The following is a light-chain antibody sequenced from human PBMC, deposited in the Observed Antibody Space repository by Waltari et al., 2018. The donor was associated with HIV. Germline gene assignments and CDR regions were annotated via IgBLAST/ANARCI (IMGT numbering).Light chain of an antibody. Sequence: EIVLTQSPATLSLSPGERATLSCRASQSVNNYLAWYQLRPGQAPRLLIFDASNRATGIPARFSGSESRTDFNLTISSLEPEDSAVYYCQQRSNWPITFGQGTRLEIK. CDR1: QSVNNY. CDR3: QQRSNWPIT. V-gene: IGKV3-11*01. J-gene: IGKJ5*01. CDR2: DAS.